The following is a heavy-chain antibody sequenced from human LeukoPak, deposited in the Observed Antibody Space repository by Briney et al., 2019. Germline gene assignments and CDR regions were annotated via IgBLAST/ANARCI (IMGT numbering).Heavy chain of an antibody. V-gene: IGHV4-39*01. Sequence: SETLSLTCIVSGGSISSSSYYWGWIRQPPGKGLEWIGSIYYSGSTYYNPSLKSRVTISVDTSKNQFSLKLSSVTAADTAVYYCVIPSGYYPSYWGQGTLVTVSS. CDR1: GGSISSSSYY. D-gene: IGHD3-22*01. CDR2: IYYSGST. CDR3: VIPSGYYPSY. J-gene: IGHJ4*02.